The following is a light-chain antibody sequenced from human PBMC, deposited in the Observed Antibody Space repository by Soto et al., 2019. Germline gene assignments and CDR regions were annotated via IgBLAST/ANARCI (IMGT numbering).Light chain of an antibody. Sequence: DIQMTQSPSTLSASLGDTVTITCRASESISIWLAWYQHKPGKAPKLLIYKASTLKSGVPSRFSGSGSGTEFTLTISSLQPDDFATYYCQHYNSYSEAFGQGTKVDIK. CDR1: ESISIW. V-gene: IGKV1-5*03. CDR2: KAS. CDR3: QHYNSYSEA. J-gene: IGKJ1*01.